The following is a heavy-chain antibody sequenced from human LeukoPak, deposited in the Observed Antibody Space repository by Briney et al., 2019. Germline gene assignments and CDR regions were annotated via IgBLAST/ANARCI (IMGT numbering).Heavy chain of an antibody. V-gene: IGHV1-2*06. J-gene: IGHJ4*02. CDR3: AVAPGDY. CDR1: GYTFTDYY. D-gene: IGHD2-21*01. Sequence: ASVRVSCKASGYTFTDYYIHWVRQAPGQGLEWMGRINPSSDYTFYAQKFQGRVTLTRDTSISTVYMELTTLTSDDTALYYCAVAPGDYWGQGTLVSVSA. CDR2: INPSSDYT.